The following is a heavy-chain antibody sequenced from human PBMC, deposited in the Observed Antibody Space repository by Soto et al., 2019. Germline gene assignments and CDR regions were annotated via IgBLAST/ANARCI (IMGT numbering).Heavy chain of an antibody. D-gene: IGHD1-26*01. CDR2: FDPEDGET. CDR1: GYTLTELS. Sequence: ASVKVSCKVSGYTLTELSMHWVRQAPGKGLEWMGGFDPEDGETIYAQKFQGRVTMTEDTSTDTAYMELSSLRSEDTAVYYCATDGDPIVGATPHFDYWGQGTLVTVSS. CDR3: ATDGDPIVGATPHFDY. J-gene: IGHJ4*02. V-gene: IGHV1-24*01.